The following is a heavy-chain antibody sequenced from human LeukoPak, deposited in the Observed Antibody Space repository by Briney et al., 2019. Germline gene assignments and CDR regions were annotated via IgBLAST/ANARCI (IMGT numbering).Heavy chain of an antibody. J-gene: IGHJ4*02. Sequence: PSETLSLTCTVSGGPISSYYWSWIRQPPGKGLEWIGYIYYSGSTNYNPSLKSRVTISVDTSKNQFSLKLSSVTAADTAVYYCARDLGYNYDYWGQGTLVTVSS. CDR1: GGPISSYY. D-gene: IGHD5-24*01. CDR3: ARDLGYNYDY. V-gene: IGHV4-59*01. CDR2: IYYSGST.